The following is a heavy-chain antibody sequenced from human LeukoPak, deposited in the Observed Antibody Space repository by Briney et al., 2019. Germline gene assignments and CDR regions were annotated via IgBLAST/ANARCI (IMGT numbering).Heavy chain of an antibody. J-gene: IGHJ6*02. CDR1: GFIFSSYW. CDR3: AKDLYGSYAMDV. CDR2: IWYDGSNK. D-gene: IGHD4-17*01. Sequence: GGSLRLSCAASGFIFSSYWMSWVRQAPGKGLEWVAVIWYDGSNKYYADSVKGRFTISRDSFKNTLYLQMNSLTPEDTALYYCAKDLYGSYAMDVWGQGTTVTVSS. V-gene: IGHV3-33*06.